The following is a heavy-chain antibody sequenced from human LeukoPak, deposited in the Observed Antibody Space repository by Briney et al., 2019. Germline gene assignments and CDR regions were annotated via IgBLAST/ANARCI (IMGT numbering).Heavy chain of an antibody. Sequence: SETLSLTCAVSGGSISSGGYSWSWIRQPPGKGLEWIGYIYHSGSTYYNPSLKSRVTISVDTSKNQFSLKLSSVTAADTAVYYCARAAYYYDSSGSEGYYYYMDVWGKGTTVTVSS. J-gene: IGHJ6*03. V-gene: IGHV4-30-2*01. CDR3: ARAAYYYDSSGSEGYYYYMDV. D-gene: IGHD3-22*01. CDR1: GGSISSGGYS. CDR2: IYHSGST.